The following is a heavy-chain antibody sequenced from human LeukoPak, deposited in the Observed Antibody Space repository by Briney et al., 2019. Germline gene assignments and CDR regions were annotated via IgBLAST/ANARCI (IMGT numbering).Heavy chain of an antibody. V-gene: IGHV4-4*07. J-gene: IGHJ2*01. Sequence: PSETLSLTCTVSAGSISSYYWSWIRQPAGKGLEWIGRIYSSESTNYNPSLKSRVTMSVDTSKNQFSLKLRSVPAADTAVYYCARGQYHLLYWYFDLWGRGTLVTVSS. CDR3: ARGQYHLLYWYFDL. D-gene: IGHD2-2*01. CDR1: AGSISSYY. CDR2: IYSSEST.